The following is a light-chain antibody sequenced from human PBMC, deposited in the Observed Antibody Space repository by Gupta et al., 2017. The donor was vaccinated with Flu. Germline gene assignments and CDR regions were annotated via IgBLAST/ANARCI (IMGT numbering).Light chain of an antibody. V-gene: IGKV3-11*01. J-gene: IGKJ4*01. CDR2: DES. Sequence: GERATISCRASQYISTYLAWYQHRPGQAPRLLIYDESHRATGIPARFSGGVSGTDFTLTISSLEPDDFAVYYCQQRTNWPPTFGGGTKVEIK. CDR1: QYISTY. CDR3: QQRTNWPPT.